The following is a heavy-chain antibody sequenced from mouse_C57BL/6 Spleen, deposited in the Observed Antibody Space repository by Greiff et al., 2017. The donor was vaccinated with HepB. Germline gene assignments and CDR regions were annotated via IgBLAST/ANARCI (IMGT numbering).Heavy chain of an antibody. CDR3: ASVDGGAMDY. Sequence: EVKVVESGGGLVKPGGSLKLSCAASGFTFSSYTMSWVRQTPEKRLEWVATISGGGGNTYYPDSVKGRFTISRDNAKNTLYLQMSSLRSEDTALYYCASVDGGAMDYWGQGTSVTVSS. CDR1: GFTFSSYT. V-gene: IGHV5-9*01. CDR2: ISGGGGNT. J-gene: IGHJ4*01.